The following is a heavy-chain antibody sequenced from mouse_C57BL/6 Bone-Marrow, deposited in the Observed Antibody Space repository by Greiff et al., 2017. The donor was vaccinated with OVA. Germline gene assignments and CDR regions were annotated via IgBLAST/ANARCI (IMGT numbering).Heavy chain of an antibody. CDR3: AIYGSSPAWFAY. D-gene: IGHD1-1*01. V-gene: IGHV1-50*01. CDR2: IDPSDSYT. CDR1: GYTFTSYW. Sequence: VQLQQPGAELVKPGASVKLSCKASGYTFTSYWMQWVKQRPGQGLEWIGEIDPSDSYTNYNQKFKGKATLTVDTSSSTAYMQLSSLTSEDSAVYYCAIYGSSPAWFAYWGQGTLVTVSA. J-gene: IGHJ3*01.